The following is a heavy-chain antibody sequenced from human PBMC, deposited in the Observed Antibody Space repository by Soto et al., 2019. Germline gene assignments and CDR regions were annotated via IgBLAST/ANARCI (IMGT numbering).Heavy chain of an antibody. D-gene: IGHD6-6*01. CDR3: ARREYMRSADEEY. V-gene: IGHV4-34*01. CDR1: GGSFSGYY. Sequence: SETLSLTCAVYGGSFSGYYWRWTRQPPGKGLEWIAEINHTGSTNYNPSLKSRVTISVDTSKDQFSLILSSVTAAETAVYYCARREYMRSADEEYWGQGTLVTVSS. CDR2: INHTGST. J-gene: IGHJ4*02.